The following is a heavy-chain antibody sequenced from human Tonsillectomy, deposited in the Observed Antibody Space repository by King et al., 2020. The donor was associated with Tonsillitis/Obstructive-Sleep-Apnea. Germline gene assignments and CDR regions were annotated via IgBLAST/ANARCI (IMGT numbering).Heavy chain of an antibody. CDR3: ARGGYSGYDSGNWFAP. Sequence: QLQESGPGLVRPSQTLSLTCSVSGVSISRGGHYWSWIRQHPGKGLEWIGYIYPSGSSYYNPSLQSRVSMSVETSKNLLSLKLTSVTAANTAVYYCARGGYSGYDSGNWFAPWGQGTQVTVSS. J-gene: IGHJ5*02. D-gene: IGHD5-12*01. CDR2: IYPSGSS. CDR1: GVSISRGGHY. V-gene: IGHV4-31*03.